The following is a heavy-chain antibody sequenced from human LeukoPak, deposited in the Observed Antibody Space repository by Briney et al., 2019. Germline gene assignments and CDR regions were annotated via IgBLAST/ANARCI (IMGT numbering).Heavy chain of an antibody. V-gene: IGHV7-4-1*02. CDR1: GYTFTSYA. CDR3: ARGSLWFGELSISPFDY. CDR2: INTNTGNP. Sequence: ASVKVSCKASGYTFTSYAMNWVRQAPGQGLEWMGWINTNTGNPTYAQGFTGRFVFSLDTSVSTAYLQISSLKAEDTAVYYCARGSLWFGELSISPFDYWGQGTLVTVSS. D-gene: IGHD3-10*01. J-gene: IGHJ4*02.